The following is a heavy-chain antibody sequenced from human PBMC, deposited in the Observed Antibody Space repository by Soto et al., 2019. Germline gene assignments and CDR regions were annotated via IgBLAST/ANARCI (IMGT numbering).Heavy chain of an antibody. V-gene: IGHV3-33*06. Sequence: LSLTCAVSGGSISSSNWWSWVRQAPGKGLEWVAVIWYDGSNKYYADSVKGRFSISRDNSKNILHLQMNSLRAEDTAVYYCAKEPDLINWFDPWGQGTLVTVSS. CDR2: IWYDGSNK. CDR1: GGSISSSNW. CDR3: AKEPDLINWFDP. J-gene: IGHJ5*02.